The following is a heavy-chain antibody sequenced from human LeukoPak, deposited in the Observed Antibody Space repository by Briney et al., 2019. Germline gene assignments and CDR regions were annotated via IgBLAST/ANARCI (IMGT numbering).Heavy chain of an antibody. CDR3: ARLVAARWDY. V-gene: IGHV4-39*01. CDR1: GASISSSSYS. CDR2: VYYSGET. D-gene: IGHD6-6*01. J-gene: IGHJ4*02. Sequence: SETLSLTCTVSGASISSSSYSWGWVRQPPGKGLEWIGGVYYSGETHYNPSLKSRVTISVDVSKNQFSLKLSSVTAADTAVYYCARLVAARWDYWGQGTLVTVSS.